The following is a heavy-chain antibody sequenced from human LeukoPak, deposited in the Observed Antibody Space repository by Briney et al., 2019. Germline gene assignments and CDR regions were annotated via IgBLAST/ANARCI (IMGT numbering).Heavy chain of an antibody. CDR1: GFTFSSFA. J-gene: IGHJ4*02. CDR3: VKDLRSDFMGVLSRYLSY. CDR2: ISRNGGST. V-gene: IGHV3-64D*09. Sequence: GGSLRLSCSASGFTFSSFAMHWVRQAPGKGLEYVAAISRNGGSTYYADSVKGILTISRDNSKSTLYLQMSSLRAEDTAVYLCVKDLRSDFMGVLSRYLSYWGQGTLVTVSS. D-gene: IGHD2/OR15-2a*01.